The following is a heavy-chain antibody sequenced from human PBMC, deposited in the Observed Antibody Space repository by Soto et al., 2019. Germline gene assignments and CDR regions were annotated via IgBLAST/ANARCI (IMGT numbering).Heavy chain of an antibody. D-gene: IGHD6-13*01. Sequence: DVQLVESGGGLVQPGRSLRLSCAASGFTFDDYAMHWVRQAPGKGLEWVSGISWNSGSIGYADSVKGRFTISRDNAKNSLYLQMNSLRAEDTALYYCAKDKSSSWFYYYGMDVWGQGTTVTVSS. CDR1: GFTFDDYA. CDR3: AKDKSSSWFYYYGMDV. CDR2: ISWNSGSI. V-gene: IGHV3-9*01. J-gene: IGHJ6*02.